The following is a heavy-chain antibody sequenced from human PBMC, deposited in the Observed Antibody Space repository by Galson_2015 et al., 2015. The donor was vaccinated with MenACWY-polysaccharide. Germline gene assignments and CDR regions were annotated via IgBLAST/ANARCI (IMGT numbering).Heavy chain of an antibody. CDR3: TKAGAKCCRGSSCYFTWVDP. D-gene: IGHD2-15*01. Sequence: SLRLSCAASGFSFSTYWMHWVRHAPGKGLVWVSRINADGSATDYADSVRGRFTISRDNAKNTLYLEMNSLRAEDTAVYYCTKAGAKCCRGSSCYFTWVDPWGQGTLVTVSS. J-gene: IGHJ5*02. CDR2: INADGSAT. V-gene: IGHV3-74*01. CDR1: GFSFSTYW.